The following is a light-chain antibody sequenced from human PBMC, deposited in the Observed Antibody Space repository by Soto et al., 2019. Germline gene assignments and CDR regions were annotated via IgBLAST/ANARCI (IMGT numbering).Light chain of an antibody. V-gene: IGKV3-20*01. J-gene: IGKJ4*01. CDR1: RNVSSSY. Sequence: VFPQCQGDLSLSGRDISTRSCRASRNVSSSYLAWYQQKPGQAPRLLIYGASNRATGIPDRFSGSGSGTDFTLTISRLEPEDFAAYYCQQYDNSPLTFGAGTKV. CDR2: GAS. CDR3: QQYDNSPLT.